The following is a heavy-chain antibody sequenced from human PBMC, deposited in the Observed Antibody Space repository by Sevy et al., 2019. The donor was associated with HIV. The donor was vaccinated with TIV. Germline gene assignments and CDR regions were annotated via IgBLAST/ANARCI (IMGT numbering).Heavy chain of an antibody. CDR2: ISYDGSSK. Sequence: GGSLRLSCAASGFTFSSYAMHWVRQAPGKGLEWVAVISYDGSSKYYADSVKGRFTISRDNSKNTLYLQMNSLRAEDTAVYYCARDRGLVITTYTLSYWGQGTLVTVSS. CDR3: ARDRGLVITTYTLSY. D-gene: IGHD3-22*01. CDR1: GFTFSSYA. V-gene: IGHV3-30-3*01. J-gene: IGHJ4*02.